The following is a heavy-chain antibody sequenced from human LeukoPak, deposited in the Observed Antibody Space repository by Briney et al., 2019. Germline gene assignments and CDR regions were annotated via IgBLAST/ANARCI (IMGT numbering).Heavy chain of an antibody. Sequence: PSETLSLTCAVYGGSFSGYYWSWIRQPPGKGLEWIGEINHSGSTNYNPSLKSRVTISVDTSKNQFSLKLSSVTAADTAVYYCARQPPTMVRGVIPYYYYYYMDVWGKGTTVTVSS. D-gene: IGHD3-10*01. CDR3: ARQPPTMVRGVIPYYYYYYMDV. CDR2: INHSGST. V-gene: IGHV4-34*01. CDR1: GGSFSGYY. J-gene: IGHJ6*03.